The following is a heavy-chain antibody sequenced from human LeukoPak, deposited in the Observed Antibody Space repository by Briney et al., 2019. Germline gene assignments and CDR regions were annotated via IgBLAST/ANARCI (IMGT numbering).Heavy chain of an antibody. D-gene: IGHD6-19*01. Sequence: SETLSLTCAVYGGSFSDYYWTWIRQPPGKGLEWIGEINHSGSTNYNPPLKSRVTISVDTSKKQFFLRLSSVTAADTAVYYCAKGHRYSSGWYWSHWFDPWGQGTLVTVSS. J-gene: IGHJ5*02. CDR1: GGSFSDYY. V-gene: IGHV4-34*01. CDR2: INHSGST. CDR3: AKGHRYSSGWYWSHWFDP.